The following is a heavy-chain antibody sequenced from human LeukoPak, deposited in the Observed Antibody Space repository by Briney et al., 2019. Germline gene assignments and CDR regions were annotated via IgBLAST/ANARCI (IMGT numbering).Heavy chain of an antibody. CDR2: IIPIFGTA. V-gene: IGHV1-69*05. CDR1: GGTFSSYA. Sequence: SVKVSCKASGGTFSSYAISWVRQAPGQGLEWMGRIIPIFGTANYAQKFQGGVTITTDESTSTAYMELSSLRSEDTAVYYCARNSAITGLFDYWGQGTLVTVSS. CDR3: ARNSAITGLFDY. D-gene: IGHD5-24*01. J-gene: IGHJ4*02.